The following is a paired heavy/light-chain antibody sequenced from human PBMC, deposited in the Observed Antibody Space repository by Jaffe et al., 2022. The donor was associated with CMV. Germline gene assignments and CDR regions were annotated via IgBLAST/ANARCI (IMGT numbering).Light chain of an antibody. CDR1: QDIGNY. CDR2: GAS. Sequence: DIQMTQSPSSLSASVGDRVTITCRAAQDIGNYVNWYQQKPGTAPKFLIYGASNLQTAVSSRFSGSGSGTDFTLTISGLEPEDFATYYCQQSFTAPFTFGPGTKLDSK. J-gene: IGKJ3*01. CDR3: QQSFTAPFT. V-gene: IGKV1-39*01.
Heavy chain of an antibody. CDR2: IRSNAYGGAS. J-gene: IGHJ6*03. CDR3: TRGINSPMVGFYYYYMDV. V-gene: IGHV3-49*04. D-gene: IGHD2-15*01. Sequence: EVQLVESGGDLVQPGRSLRLSCIGSGFTFGDYALSWVRQAPGKGLEWLNFIRSNAYGGASEYAASVKGRFTVSRDDSKNIAYLQMNSLKTEDSAVYYCTRGINSPMVGFYYYYMDVWGKGTTVTVSS. CDR1: GFTFGDYA.